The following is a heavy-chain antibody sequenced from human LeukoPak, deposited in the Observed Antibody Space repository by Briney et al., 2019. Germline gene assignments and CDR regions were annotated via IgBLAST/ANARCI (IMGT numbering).Heavy chain of an antibody. D-gene: IGHD7-27*01. CDR3: AAGWGIDAFDF. J-gene: IGHJ3*01. CDR1: GGSISGYY. CDR2: VYYTGNT. Sequence: KPSETLSLTCTVSGGSISGYYWSWIRQPPGKGLEWIGFVYYTGNTNYSPSLKSRVSISLETSKNRFSLKVTSVTAADTAVYYCAAGWGIDAFDFWGQGTLVTVAS. V-gene: IGHV4-59*03.